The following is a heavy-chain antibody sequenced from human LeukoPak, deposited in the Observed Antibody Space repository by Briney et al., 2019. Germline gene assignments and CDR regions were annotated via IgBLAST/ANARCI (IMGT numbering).Heavy chain of an antibody. Sequence: GGSLRLSCAASGVTFNSYGMHWVRQAPGNGLEWVAVMSYYGSEQYYAYSVKRRFAISRDNSKNTLYLQMNSLRPEDTAVYYCAKDPKYCSRTGCQNDGFDYWGQGTLVTVSS. CDR3: AKDPKYCSRTGCQNDGFDY. CDR1: GVTFNSYG. V-gene: IGHV3-30*18. CDR2: MSYYGSEQ. J-gene: IGHJ4*02. D-gene: IGHD2-2*01.